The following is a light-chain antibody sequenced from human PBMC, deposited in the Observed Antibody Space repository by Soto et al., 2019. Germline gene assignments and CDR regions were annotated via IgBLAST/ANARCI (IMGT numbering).Light chain of an antibody. V-gene: IGLV2-23*01. CDR1: SSDVGSFNL. J-gene: IGLJ3*02. CDR3: CSYAGSSPWV. CDR2: GGS. Sequence: QSVLTQPASVSGSPGQSITISCTGTSSDVGSFNLVSWYQQHPGKAPKLMIYGGSKRPSGVSNRFSGSKSGNTASLTISGLQAEDEADYYCCSYAGSSPWVFGGGTKLTVL.